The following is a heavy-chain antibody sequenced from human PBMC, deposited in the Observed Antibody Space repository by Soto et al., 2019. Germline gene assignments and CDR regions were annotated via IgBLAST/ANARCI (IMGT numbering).Heavy chain of an antibody. D-gene: IGHD3-16*01. Sequence: QVQLQQWGAGLLKPSETLSLTCAVYGGSFSGYYWSWIRQPPGKGLEWIGEINHSGSTNYNPSLKSRVTISVDTSKNQFFLELSSVTAADTAVYYCARRRFWGVCFDYWGQGTLVTVSA. V-gene: IGHV4-34*01. CDR2: INHSGST. J-gene: IGHJ4*02. CDR1: GGSFSGYY. CDR3: ARRRFWGVCFDY.